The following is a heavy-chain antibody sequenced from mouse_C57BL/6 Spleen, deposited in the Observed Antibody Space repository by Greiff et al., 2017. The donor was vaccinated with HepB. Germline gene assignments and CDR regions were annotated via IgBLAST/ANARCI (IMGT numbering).Heavy chain of an antibody. CDR3: ARRGDYYGSSYVGYCDV. J-gene: IGHJ1*03. D-gene: IGHD1-1*01. CDR1: GYTFTSYW. Sequence: QVQLQQSGAELVKPGASVKLSCKASGYTFTSYWMHWVKQRPGQGLEWIGMIHPNSGSTTYNEKFKSKATLTVDKSSSTAYMQLSSLTSEDSAVYYCARRGDYYGSSYVGYCDVWGTGTTVTVSS. CDR2: IHPNSGST. V-gene: IGHV1-64*01.